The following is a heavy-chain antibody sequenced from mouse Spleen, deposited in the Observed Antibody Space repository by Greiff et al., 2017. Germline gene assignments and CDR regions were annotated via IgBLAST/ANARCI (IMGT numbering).Heavy chain of an antibody. D-gene: IGHD2-1*01. CDR1: GFSLTSYG. CDR2: IWRGGST. CDR3: AKNRENYGNYVGVYFDY. J-gene: IGHJ2*01. V-gene: IGHV2-5-1*01. Sequence: QVQLQQSGPSLVQPSQSLSITCTVSGFSLTSYGVHWVRQSPGKGLEWLGVIWRGGSTDYNAAFMSRLSITKDNSKSQVFFKMNSLQADDTAIYYCAKNRENYGNYVGVYFDYWGQGTTLTVSS.